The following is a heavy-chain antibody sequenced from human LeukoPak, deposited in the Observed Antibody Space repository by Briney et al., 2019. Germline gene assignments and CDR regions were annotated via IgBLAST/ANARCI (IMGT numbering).Heavy chain of an antibody. CDR3: ARAAKSLAFDI. Sequence: MSSETLSLTCTVSGGSISSYYWSWIRQPPGKGLEWIGCIYYSGSTNYNPSLKSRVTISVDTSKNQFSLKLSSVTAADTAVYYCARAAKSLAFDIWGQGTMVTVSS. CDR2: IYYSGST. CDR1: GGSISSYY. J-gene: IGHJ3*02. V-gene: IGHV4-59*01.